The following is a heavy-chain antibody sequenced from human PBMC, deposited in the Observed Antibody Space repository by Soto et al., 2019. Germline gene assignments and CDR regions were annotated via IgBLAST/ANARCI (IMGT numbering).Heavy chain of an antibody. J-gene: IGHJ6*02. Sequence: ASVKVSCKASGYTFTSYYMHWVRQAPGQGLEWMGIINPSGGSTSYAQKFQGRVTMTRDTSTSTVYMELSSLRSEDTAVYYCARDARWADTAMVTYYYYYGMDVWGQGTTITVSS. V-gene: IGHV1-46*01. CDR2: INPSGGST. CDR1: GYTFTSYY. CDR3: ARDARWADTAMVTYYYYYGMDV. D-gene: IGHD5-18*01.